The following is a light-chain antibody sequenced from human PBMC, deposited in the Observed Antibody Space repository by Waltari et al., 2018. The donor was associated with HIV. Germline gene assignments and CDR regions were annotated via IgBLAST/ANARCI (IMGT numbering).Light chain of an antibody. CDR3: CSYAGSSTLV. Sequence: QSALTQPASVSGSPGQSITISCTGTSSDVGYNYVSWFQKYPGKVPKLIIYAIVKRPSWVSNPFSGSKSGNTASLTISGLQAEDEADYYCCSYAGSSTLVFGGGTKLTVL. V-gene: IGLV2-23*02. CDR2: AIV. J-gene: IGLJ3*02. CDR1: SSDVGYNY.